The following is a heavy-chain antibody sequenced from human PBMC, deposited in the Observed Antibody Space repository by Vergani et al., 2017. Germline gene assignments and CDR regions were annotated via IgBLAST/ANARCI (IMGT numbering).Heavy chain of an antibody. V-gene: IGHV3-48*03. Sequence: EVQLVESGGGLVQPGGSLRLSCAASGFTFSSYEMNWVRQAPGKGLEWVSYISSSGSTIYYADSVKGRFTISRDNAKNSLYLQMNSLRAEDTAVYYCARQVGQRTVTRRRGAFDIWGQGTMVTVSA. CDR3: ARQVGQRTVTRRRGAFDI. J-gene: IGHJ3*02. D-gene: IGHD4-17*01. CDR1: GFTFSSYE. CDR2: ISSSGSTI.